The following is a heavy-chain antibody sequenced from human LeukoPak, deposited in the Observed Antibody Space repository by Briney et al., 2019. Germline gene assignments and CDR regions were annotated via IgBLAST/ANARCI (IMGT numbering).Heavy chain of an antibody. CDR3: TTAQFFNSSGSLAY. CDR2: FKSKTDGGTT. D-gene: IGHD3-22*01. J-gene: IGHJ4*02. CDR1: GFTFSSYW. Sequence: GGSLRLSCAASGFTFSSYWMHWVRQGPGQGLEWVGRFKSKTDGGTTDYAAPVRGRFTISRDDSKDTLYLQMNSLKTEDTAVYYCTTAQFFNSSGSLAYWGQGTLVTVSS. V-gene: IGHV3-15*01.